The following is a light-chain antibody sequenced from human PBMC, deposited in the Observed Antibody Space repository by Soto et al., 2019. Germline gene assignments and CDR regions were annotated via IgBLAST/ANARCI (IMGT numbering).Light chain of an antibody. CDR1: QDISNW. CDR3: QQADSLPLT. Sequence: DIQMTQSPSSVSASVGDRLTITCRANQDISNWLAWYQQRPGKAPKLLISAAISLHSGVPSRFSGSGYGTYFTLTINSLQPEDGATYYCQQADSLPLTFGGGTKVEIK. CDR2: AAI. V-gene: IGKV1-12*01. J-gene: IGKJ4*01.